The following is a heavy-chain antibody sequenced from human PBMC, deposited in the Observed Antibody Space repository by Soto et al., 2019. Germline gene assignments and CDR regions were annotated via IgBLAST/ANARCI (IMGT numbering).Heavy chain of an antibody. J-gene: IGHJ4*02. CDR3: ARESYGDYSYYFDY. CDR2: TRNKANSYTT. V-gene: IGHV3-72*01. D-gene: IGHD4-17*01. CDR1: GFTFSDHY. Sequence: GGSLRLSCAVSGFTFSDHYMDWVRQAPGKGLEWVGRTRNKANSYTTEYAASVKGRFTISRDDSKNSLYLQMNSLKTEDTAVYYCARESYGDYSYYFDYWGQGTLVTVSS.